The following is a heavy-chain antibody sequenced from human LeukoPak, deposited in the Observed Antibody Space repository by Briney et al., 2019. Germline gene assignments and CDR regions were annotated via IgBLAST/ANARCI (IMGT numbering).Heavy chain of an antibody. D-gene: IGHD2-8*01. Sequence: GGSLRLSCAASGFSVTNHYLTWVRQAPGKGLEWVSILYSHGPTYYADSVRGRFTISRDTSRNTVYLQMNSLRAEDTAVYYCARVMETSRALDYWGHGTLVTVSS. J-gene: IGHJ4*01. V-gene: IGHV3-66*01. CDR1: GFSVTNHY. CDR2: LYSHGPT. CDR3: ARVMETSRALDY.